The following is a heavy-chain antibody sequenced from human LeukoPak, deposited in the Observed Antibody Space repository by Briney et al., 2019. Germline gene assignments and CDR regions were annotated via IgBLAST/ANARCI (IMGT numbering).Heavy chain of an antibody. J-gene: IGHJ6*02. V-gene: IGHV3-15*01. CDR1: GFTFSNAW. Sequence: GGSLRLSCAASGFTFSNAWMSWVRQAPGKGLEWVGRIKSKTDGGTTDYAAPVKGRFTISRDDSKNTLYLQMNSLKTEDTAVYYCARRVLGYCSSTSCRSYYGMDVWGQGTTVTVSS. CDR2: IKSKTDGGTT. D-gene: IGHD2-2*01. CDR3: ARRVLGYCSSTSCRSYYGMDV.